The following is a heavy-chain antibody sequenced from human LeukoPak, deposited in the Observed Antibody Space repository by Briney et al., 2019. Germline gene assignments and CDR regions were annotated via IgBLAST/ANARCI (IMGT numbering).Heavy chain of an antibody. J-gene: IGHJ4*02. CDR3: ARDVAEYYDSSGYFH. D-gene: IGHD3-22*01. Sequence: ASVKVSCKASGYTFTSYGISWVRQAPGQGLEWMGWISAYNGNTNYAQKLQGRVTKTTDTSTSTAYMELRSLRSDDTAVYYCARDVAEYYDSSGYFHWGQGTLVTVSS. V-gene: IGHV1-18*01. CDR1: GYTFTSYG. CDR2: ISAYNGNT.